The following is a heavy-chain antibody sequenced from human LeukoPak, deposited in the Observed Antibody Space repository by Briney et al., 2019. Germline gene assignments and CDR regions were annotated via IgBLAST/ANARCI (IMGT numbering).Heavy chain of an antibody. CDR1: GGSMSSYY. Sequence: SETLSLTCTVSGGSMSSYYWNWIRQPPGKGLKWIGYIYYSGTTNYNPSLKSRVSMSVDTSKNQFSLKLSSVTAPDTAVYYCARSVRGAMSGYYYYMDVWGKGTTVTISS. D-gene: IGHD3-10*01. CDR3: ARSVRGAMSGYYYYMDV. J-gene: IGHJ6*03. CDR2: IYYSGTT. V-gene: IGHV4-59*08.